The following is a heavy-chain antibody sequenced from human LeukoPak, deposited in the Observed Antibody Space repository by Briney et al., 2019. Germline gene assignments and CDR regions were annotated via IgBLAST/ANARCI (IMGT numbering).Heavy chain of an antibody. V-gene: IGHV3-48*04. CDR2: ISSSSSTI. CDR1: GFTFSSYS. Sequence: GGSLRLSCTASGFTFSSYSLNWVRQAPGKGLEGVSYISSSSSTIYYADSVKGRFTISRDNAKNSLYLQINSLRAEDTAVYYCARRGSGLVLLGLDVWGQGTTVTVSS. CDR3: ARRGSGLVLLGLDV. J-gene: IGHJ6*02. D-gene: IGHD6-19*01.